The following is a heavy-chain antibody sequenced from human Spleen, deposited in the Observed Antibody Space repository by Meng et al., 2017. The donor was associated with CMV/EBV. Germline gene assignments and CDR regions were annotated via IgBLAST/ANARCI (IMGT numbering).Heavy chain of an antibody. J-gene: IGHJ4*02. CDR1: GGSFSGYY. D-gene: IGHD3-10*01. CDR3: ARGDKYYYYGSGSHDY. CDR2: INHSGST. V-gene: IGHV4-34*01. Sequence: VQLQQWGAGLLKPSETRSLTCAVYGGSFSGYYWSWIRQPPGKGLEWIGEINHSGSTNYNPSLKSRVTISVDTSKNQFSLKLSSVTAADTAVYYCARGDKYYYYGSGSHDYWGQGTLVTVSS.